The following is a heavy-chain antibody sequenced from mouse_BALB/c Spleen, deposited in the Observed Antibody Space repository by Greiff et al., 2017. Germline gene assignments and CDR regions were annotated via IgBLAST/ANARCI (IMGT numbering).Heavy chain of an antibody. J-gene: IGHJ1*01. V-gene: IGHV5-12-2*01. D-gene: IGHD1-1*01. CDR2: ISNGGGST. Sequence: EVKLVESGGGLVQPGGSLKLSCAASGFTFSSYTMSWVRQTPEKRLEWVAYISNGGGSTYYPDTVKGRFTISRDNAKNTLYLQMSSLKSEDTAMYYCAGRGLTTGLYWYFDVWGAGTTVTVSS. CDR3: AGRGLTTGLYWYFDV. CDR1: GFTFSSYT.